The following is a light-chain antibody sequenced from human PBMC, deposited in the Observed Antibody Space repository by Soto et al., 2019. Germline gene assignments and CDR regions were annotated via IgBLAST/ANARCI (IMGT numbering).Light chain of an antibody. CDR1: QGISSY. CDR3: QQLISYPVT. J-gene: IGKJ5*01. V-gene: IGKV1-9*01. CDR2: GAS. Sequence: DIQLTQSPSFLSASPGDRVTITCRASQGISSYLAWYQQKPGKAPKLLIYGASTLQSGVPSRFSGSGSGTEFTLTISSLQPEDFATYYCQQLISYPVTFGQGTRLEIK.